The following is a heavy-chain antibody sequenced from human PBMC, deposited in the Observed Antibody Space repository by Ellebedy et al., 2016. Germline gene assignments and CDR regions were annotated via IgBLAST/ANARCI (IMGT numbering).Heavy chain of an antibody. CDR1: GASLSSGSYY. CDR2: IYYSGST. Sequence: SETLSLXXTVSGASLSSGSYYWTWTRQSPGKGLEWIGHIYYSGSTNYNPSLKSRVPISVDTSNNQFSLKLRSVSAADTAVYYCSRVTARDGYNYFSWGQGILVTVSS. D-gene: IGHD5-24*01. CDR3: SRVTARDGYNYFS. V-gene: IGHV4-61*01. J-gene: IGHJ5*02.